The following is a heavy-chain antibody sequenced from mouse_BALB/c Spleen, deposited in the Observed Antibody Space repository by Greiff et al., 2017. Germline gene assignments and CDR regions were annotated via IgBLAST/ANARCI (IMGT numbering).Heavy chain of an antibody. D-gene: IGHD2-10*02. CDR1: GYSITSGYY. CDR3: ARGYGAY. CDR2: ISYDGSN. Sequence: ESGPGLVKPSQSLSLTCSVTGYSITSGYYWNWIRQFPGNKLEWMGYISYDGSNNYNPSLKNRISITRDTSKNQFFLKLNSVTTEYTATYYCARGYGAYWGQGTLVTVSA. J-gene: IGHJ3*01. V-gene: IGHV3-6*02.